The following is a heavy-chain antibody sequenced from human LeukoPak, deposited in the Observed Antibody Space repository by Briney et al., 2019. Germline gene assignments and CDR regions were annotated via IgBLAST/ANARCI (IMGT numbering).Heavy chain of an antibody. D-gene: IGHD3-10*01. CDR3: TTGLTMVRGLMSYSDY. V-gene: IGHV3-15*01. CDR1: GFTFSTYA. J-gene: IGHJ4*02. Sequence: GGSLRLSCAASGFTFSTYAMSWVRQAPGKGLGWVGRIKSKTDGGTTDYAAPVKGRFTISRDDSKNTLYLQMNSLKTEDTAVYYCTTGLTMVRGLMSYSDYWGQGTLVTVSS. CDR2: IKSKTDGGTT.